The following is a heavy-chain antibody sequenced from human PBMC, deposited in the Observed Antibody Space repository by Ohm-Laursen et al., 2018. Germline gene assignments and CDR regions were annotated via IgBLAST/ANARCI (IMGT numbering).Heavy chain of an antibody. Sequence: GSLRLSCAAPGFTFRSYTMNWVRQAPGKGLEWISYISTGGDIIYYADSVKGRFTISRGNAKNSLYLQMNSLRGEDTAVYYCTIACSSATCGHWGQGTLVTVSS. CDR3: TIACSSATCGH. CDR2: ISTGGDII. CDR1: GFTFRSYT. J-gene: IGHJ4*02. V-gene: IGHV3-48*01. D-gene: IGHD2-2*01.